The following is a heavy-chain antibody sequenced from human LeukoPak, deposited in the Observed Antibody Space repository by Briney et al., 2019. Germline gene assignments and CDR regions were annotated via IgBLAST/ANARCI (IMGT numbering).Heavy chain of an antibody. CDR1: GYTLTELS. J-gene: IGHJ4*02. Sequence: ASVKVSCKVSGYTLTELSMHWVRQAPGKGLEWMGGFDPEDGETIYAQKFQGRVTMTEDTSTDTACMELSSLRSEDTAVYYCARGIAVAGTIRYWGQGTLVTVSS. CDR2: FDPEDGET. D-gene: IGHD6-19*01. CDR3: ARGIAVAGTIRY. V-gene: IGHV1-24*01.